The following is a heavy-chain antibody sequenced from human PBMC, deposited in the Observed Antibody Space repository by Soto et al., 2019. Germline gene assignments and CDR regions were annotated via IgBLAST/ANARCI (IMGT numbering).Heavy chain of an antibody. CDR3: ARDRGGSYSMAYSFDY. D-gene: IGHD1-26*01. CDR1: RFTFSSYA. V-gene: IGHV3-30-3*01. Sequence: GSLRLSCAASRFTFSSYAIHWVRQAPGKGLEWVTLISYDGSNKYYADSVKGRFTISRDNSKNTLYLQMNSLRAEDTAVYYCARDRGGSYSMAYSFDYWGQGALVTVSS. CDR2: ISYDGSNK. J-gene: IGHJ4*02.